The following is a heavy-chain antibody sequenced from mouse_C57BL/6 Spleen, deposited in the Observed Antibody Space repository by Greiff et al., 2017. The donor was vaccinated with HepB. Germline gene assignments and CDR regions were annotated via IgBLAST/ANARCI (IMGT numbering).Heavy chain of an antibody. J-gene: IGHJ3*01. D-gene: IGHD1-1*01. V-gene: IGHV1-82*01. CDR2: IYPGDGAT. Sequence: QVQLQQSGPELVKPGASVKISCKASGYAFSSSWMNWVKQRPGKGLEWIGRIYPGDGATNYNGTFKGKATLTADKSSSTAYMQLSSLTSEDSAVYFCAIITAVVATPAYWGQGTLVTVSA. CDR3: AIITAVVATPAY. CDR1: GYAFSSSW.